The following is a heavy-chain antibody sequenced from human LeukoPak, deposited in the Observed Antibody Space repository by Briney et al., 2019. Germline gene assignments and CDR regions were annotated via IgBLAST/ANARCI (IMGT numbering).Heavy chain of an antibody. CDR1: GGSISSYY. CDR3: AREGCGGSCYSR. J-gene: IGHJ4*02. D-gene: IGHD2-15*01. CDR2: IYYSGST. Sequence: SETLSLTCTVSGGSISSYYWSWIRQPPGKGLEWIGYIYYSGSTNYNPSLKSRVTISVDTSKNQFSLKLSSVTAADTAVYYCAREGCGGSCYSRWGQGTLVTVSS. V-gene: IGHV4-59*01.